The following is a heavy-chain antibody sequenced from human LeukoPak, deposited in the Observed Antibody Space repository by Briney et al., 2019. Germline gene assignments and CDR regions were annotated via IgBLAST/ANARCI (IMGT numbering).Heavy chain of an antibody. CDR1: GYTFTSYA. CDR3: AREKRKFSAWYFNL. V-gene: IGHV1-3*01. Sequence: GASVKVSCKASGYTFTSYAMHWVRQAPGQRLEWMGWINAGNGNTKYSQKFQGRVTITRDTSASTAYMELSSLRAEDTAVYYCAREKRKFSAWYFNLWGGGPLVLVSS. CDR2: INAGNGNT. J-gene: IGHJ2*01.